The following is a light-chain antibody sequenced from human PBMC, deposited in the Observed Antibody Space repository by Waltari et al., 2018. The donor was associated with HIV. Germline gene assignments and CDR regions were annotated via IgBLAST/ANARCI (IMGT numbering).Light chain of an antibody. J-gene: IGKJ4*01. V-gene: IGKV3-11*01. CDR2: DAS. CDR1: QSVSSY. CDR3: QQRSNWPPGRLT. Sequence: EIVLTQSPATLSLSPGERATLSCRASQSVSSYLAWYQQKPGQAPRLLIYDASNRATGIPARFTGSGSGTDFTLTISSLEPEDFAVYYCQQRSNWPPGRLTFGGGTK.